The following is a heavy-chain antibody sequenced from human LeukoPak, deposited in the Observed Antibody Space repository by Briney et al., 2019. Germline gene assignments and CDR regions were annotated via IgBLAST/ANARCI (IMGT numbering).Heavy chain of an antibody. V-gene: IGHV1-69*06. Sequence: ASVKVSCKASGGTFSSYAISWVRQAPGQGLEWMGGIIPIFGTANYAQKFQGRVTITADKSTSTAYMELSSLRSEDTAVYYCARQYDILTGYRFYETYVPGVLPFDPWGQGTLVTVSS. J-gene: IGHJ5*02. CDR3: ARQYDILTGYRFYETYVPGVLPFDP. CDR1: GGTFSSYA. D-gene: IGHD3-9*01. CDR2: IIPIFGTA.